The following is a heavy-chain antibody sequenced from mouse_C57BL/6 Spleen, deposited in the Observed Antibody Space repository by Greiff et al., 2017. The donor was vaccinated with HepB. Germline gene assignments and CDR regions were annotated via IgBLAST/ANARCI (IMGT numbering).Heavy chain of an antibody. V-gene: IGHV1-15*01. CDR2: IDPETGGT. D-gene: IGHD1-1*01. CDR1: GYTFTDYE. CDR3: TRCYYGSSPWFAY. J-gene: IGHJ3*01. Sequence: QVQLQHSGAELVRPGASVTLSCKASGYTFTDYEMHWVKQTPVHGLEWIGAIDPETGGTAYNQKFKGKAILTADKSSSTAYMELRSLTSEDSAVYYCTRCYYGSSPWFAYWGQGTLVTVSA.